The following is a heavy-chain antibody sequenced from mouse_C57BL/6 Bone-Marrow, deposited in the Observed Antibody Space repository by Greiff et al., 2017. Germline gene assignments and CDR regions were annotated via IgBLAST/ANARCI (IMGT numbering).Heavy chain of an antibody. CDR3: ATRVITTVAEFAY. CDR2: MLPGSGST. CDR1: GYTFTGYW. D-gene: IGHD1-1*01. Sequence: QVQLQQSGAELMKPGASVKLSCKATGYTFTGYWIEWVKQRPGHGLEWIGEMLPGSGSTNYNEKFKGKATFTADTSSNTAYMQISSLTTEDSAIYYCATRVITTVAEFAYWGQGTLVTVAA. V-gene: IGHV1-9*01. J-gene: IGHJ3*01.